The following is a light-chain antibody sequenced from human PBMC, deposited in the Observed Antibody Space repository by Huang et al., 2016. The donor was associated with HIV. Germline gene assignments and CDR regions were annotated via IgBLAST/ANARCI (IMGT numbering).Light chain of an antibody. CDR2: GAS. J-gene: IGKJ4*01. V-gene: IGKV3-15*01. Sequence: EIVMTQSPATLSVSPGERATLSCRASQSVSSNLAWYQQKPGQAPRPLIYGASTRATGSPARFSGSGSWTEFTLTISSLQSEDFAVYYCQQYNNWPPLTFGGGTKVEIK. CDR1: QSVSSN. CDR3: QQYNNWPPLT.